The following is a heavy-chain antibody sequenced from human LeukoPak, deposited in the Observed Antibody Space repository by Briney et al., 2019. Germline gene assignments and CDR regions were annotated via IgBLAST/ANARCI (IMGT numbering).Heavy chain of an antibody. V-gene: IGHV4-39*01. CDR2: ICFSRTT. Sequence: SETLSLTCTVSGGSISSSDSYWAWVRQPPGKGLEWIGSICFSRTTYYNPSLKSRVTMSIDTSKNHFSLKVASVTAAVTAVYYCGRHFPETGRDEQPLEYWGQGSLFTVSS. D-gene: IGHD3-10*01. J-gene: IGHJ4*02. CDR3: GRHFPETGRDEQPLEY. CDR1: GGSISSSDSY.